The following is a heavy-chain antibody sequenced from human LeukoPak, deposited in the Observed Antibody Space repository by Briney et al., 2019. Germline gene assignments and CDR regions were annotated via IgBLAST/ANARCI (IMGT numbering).Heavy chain of an antibody. D-gene: IGHD4-17*01. CDR1: GFTFDDYA. CDR3: ASNLYGDYGGY. J-gene: IGHJ4*02. CDR2: ISWNSGSI. V-gene: IGHV3-9*01. Sequence: PGGSLRLSCAASGFTFDDYAMHWVRQAPGKGLEWVSGISWNSGSIGYADSVKGRFTISRDNAKNSLYLQMSSLRAEDTALYYCASNLYGDYGGYWGQGTLVTVSS.